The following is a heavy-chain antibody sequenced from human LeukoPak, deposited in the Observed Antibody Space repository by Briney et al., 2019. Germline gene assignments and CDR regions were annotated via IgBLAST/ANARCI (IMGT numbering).Heavy chain of an antibody. J-gene: IGHJ4*02. V-gene: IGHV4-30-2*01. CDR3: ARAHPYDFWSGYYLDY. D-gene: IGHD3-3*01. CDR2: IYHSGST. CDR1: GGSISSGGYS. Sequence: PSQTLSLTCAVSGGSISSGGYSWSWIRRPPGKGLEWIGYIYHSGSTYYNPSLKSRVTISVDRSKNQFSLKLSSVTAADTAVYYCARAHPYDFWSGYYLDYWGQGTLVTVSS.